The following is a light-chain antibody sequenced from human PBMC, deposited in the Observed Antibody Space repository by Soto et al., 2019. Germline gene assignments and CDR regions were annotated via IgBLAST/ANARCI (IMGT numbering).Light chain of an antibody. J-gene: IGKJ4*01. CDR1: QSVSSSY. CDR3: QQYDSSPLT. CDR2: GAS. Sequence: EIVLTQSPGTLSLSPGERATLSCRASQSVSSSYLAWYQQKPGQAPRLLIYGASSRATGIPDRFSGSGSGTDFTLTISRLEPEDCAMYYCQQYDSSPLTFGGGTKVEIK. V-gene: IGKV3-20*01.